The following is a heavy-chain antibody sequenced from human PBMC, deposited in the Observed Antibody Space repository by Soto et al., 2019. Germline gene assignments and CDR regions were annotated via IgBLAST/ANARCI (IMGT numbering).Heavy chain of an antibody. D-gene: IGHD3-9*01. V-gene: IGHV4-61*01. J-gene: IGHJ4*02. CDR3: ARIHLLSVYDLLPGYYIVGS. CDR2: ISYTWST. Sequence: SGALSITCAVSGDYVISGRDYWSWILRPPGKGLELIAYISYTWSTNYDPSLKIRVTISVDTSKDHFSLRLTSVTAADTAVYYCARIHLLSVYDLLPGYYIVGSWGQGTLVTVSS. CDR1: GDYVISGRDY.